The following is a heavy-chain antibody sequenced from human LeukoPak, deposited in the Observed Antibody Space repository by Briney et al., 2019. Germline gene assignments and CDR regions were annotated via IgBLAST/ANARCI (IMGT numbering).Heavy chain of an antibody. V-gene: IGHV3-30-3*01. Sequence: GRSLRLSCAASGFTFSTYAMHWVRQAPGKGLEWVAVISYDGTTKYHADSVKGRFTIPRDNSKNTLYLQMNTLRAEDTAVYYCARVRIVGSTYDAFDIWGQGTMVTVSS. J-gene: IGHJ3*02. D-gene: IGHD1-26*01. CDR3: ARVRIVGSTYDAFDI. CDR2: ISYDGTTK. CDR1: GFTFSTYA.